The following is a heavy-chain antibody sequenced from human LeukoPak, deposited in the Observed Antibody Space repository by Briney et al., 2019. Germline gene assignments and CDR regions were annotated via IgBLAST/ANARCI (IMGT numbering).Heavy chain of an antibody. D-gene: IGHD4-11*01. V-gene: IGHV3-7*01. CDR2: MKQHVTEK. J-gene: IGHJ4*02. Sequence: GGSLRLSRVASGFTFRNYWMSWVRQAPGKGLEWVASMKQHVTEKYYMDSVKGRFTISRDSAENTPYLQMNSLRDDDTAVYYCARQGSTVTTSLASWGQGTLVSISS. CDR3: ARQGSTVTTSLAS. CDR1: GFTFRNYW.